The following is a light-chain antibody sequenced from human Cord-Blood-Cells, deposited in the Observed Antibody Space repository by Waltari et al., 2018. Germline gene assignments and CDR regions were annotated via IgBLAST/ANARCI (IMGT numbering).Light chain of an antibody. CDR1: QSVSSN. V-gene: IGKV3-15*01. CDR3: QQYNNWLYS. CDR2: GAS. J-gene: IGKJ2*03. Sequence: PGERATLSCRASQSVSSNLAWYQQKPGQAPRLLIYGASTRATGIPARFSGSGSGTEFTLTISSLQSEDFAVYYCQQYNNWLYSFGQGTKLEIK.